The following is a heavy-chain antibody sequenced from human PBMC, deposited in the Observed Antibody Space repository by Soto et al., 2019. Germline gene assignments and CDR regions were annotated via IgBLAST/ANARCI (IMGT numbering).Heavy chain of an antibody. CDR1: GFTFNSCL. D-gene: IGHD6-13*01. CDR2: ISGSGRYT. Sequence: PGGSLRLSCAASGFTFNSCLMSWVRQAPGKGLEWVSLISGSGRYTDYADSVKGRFTISRDNSKNTLYLQRNSLRAEDTAVYYCAKDPPSERMQPDYGMDVWGQGTKVTVSS. V-gene: IGHV3-23*01. CDR3: AKDPPSERMQPDYGMDV. J-gene: IGHJ6*02.